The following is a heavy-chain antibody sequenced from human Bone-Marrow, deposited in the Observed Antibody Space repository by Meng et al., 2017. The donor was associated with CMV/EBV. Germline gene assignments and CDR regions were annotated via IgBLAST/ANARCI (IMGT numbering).Heavy chain of an antibody. J-gene: IGHJ6*02. CDR2: IYYSGST. D-gene: IGHD6-19*01. CDR3: ARALDSSGWSYYYYYGMDV. V-gene: IGHV4-39*01. Sequence: GSLRLSCTVSGGSISSSSYYWGWIRQPPGKGLEWIGSIYYSGSTYYNPSLKSRVTISVDTSKNQFSLKLSSVTAADTAVYYCARALDSSGWSYYYYYGMDVWGQGTTVTVSS. CDR1: GGSISSSSYY.